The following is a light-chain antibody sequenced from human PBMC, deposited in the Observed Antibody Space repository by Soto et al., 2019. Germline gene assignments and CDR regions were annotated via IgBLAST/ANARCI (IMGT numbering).Light chain of an antibody. CDR2: DAT. CDR1: QSISRC. CDR3: QQYNDYSTWT. Sequence: DSQMTQSPSTLSASVGDRVTITCRASQSISRCLAWYQQKPGKAPKVLIWDATTLHRGVPSRFSGSGFGTEFTLTISSLQPDDFATYYCQQYNDYSTWTFGQGTKVDIK. J-gene: IGKJ1*01. V-gene: IGKV1-5*01.